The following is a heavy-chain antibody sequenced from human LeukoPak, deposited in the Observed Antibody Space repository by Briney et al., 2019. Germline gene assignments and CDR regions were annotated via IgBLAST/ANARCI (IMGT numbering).Heavy chain of an antibody. CDR2: IYYSGST. Sequence: NPSETLSLTCTVSGGSISSYYWSWIRQPPGKGLEWIGYIYYSGSTNYNPSLKSRVTISVDTSKNQFSLKLSSVTAADTAVYYCARDHSTYDSSNFWGQGTLVTVSS. D-gene: IGHD3-22*01. CDR1: GGSISSYY. V-gene: IGHV4-59*01. CDR3: ARDHSTYDSSNF. J-gene: IGHJ4*02.